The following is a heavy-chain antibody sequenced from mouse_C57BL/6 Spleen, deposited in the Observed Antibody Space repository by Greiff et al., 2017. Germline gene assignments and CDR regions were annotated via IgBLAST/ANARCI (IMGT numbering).Heavy chain of an antibody. CDR3: ARQKFTTVAPAMDY. CDR1: GFSLTSYG. V-gene: IGHV2-6-1*01. Sequence: VQRVESGPGLVAPSQSLSITCTASGFSLTSYGVHWVRQPPGKGLEWLVVIWSDGSTTYYSALKSSLSISKDNSKSQVFLKMNSLRTDDTAMYYCARQKFTTVAPAMDYWGQGTSVTVSS. CDR2: IWSDGST. D-gene: IGHD1-1*01. J-gene: IGHJ4*01.